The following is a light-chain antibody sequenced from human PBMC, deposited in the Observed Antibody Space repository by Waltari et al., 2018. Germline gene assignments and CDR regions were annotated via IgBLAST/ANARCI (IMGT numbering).Light chain of an antibody. Sequence: EIVLTQSPATLSVYPGESATLSSRASPSLSNEIVWYQQKPGQAPRLPIHPASTRASGIPARFSGSGSGTEFTLTINSLQSEDFALYYCQQYNEWPFTFGPGTKVDIK. CDR1: PSLSNE. V-gene: IGKV3-15*01. J-gene: IGKJ3*01. CDR3: QQYNEWPFT. CDR2: PAS.